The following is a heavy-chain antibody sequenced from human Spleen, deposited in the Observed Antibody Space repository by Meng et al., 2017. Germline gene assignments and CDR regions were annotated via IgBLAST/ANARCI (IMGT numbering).Heavy chain of an antibody. V-gene: IGHV7-4-1*02. Sequence: QLQLVHFVHRWKKPGDSEKVCCKAGGYNFKSYARHRVRQALGQGLEWMGWLNTNTGNQTYAQGFTGRFVFSLDTSVRTAYLEISSLKVEDNAVYFCTREVGGNYPGDYWGQGTLVTVSS. CDR1: GYNFKSYA. J-gene: IGHJ4*02. D-gene: IGHD1-26*01. CDR2: LNTNTGNQ. CDR3: TREVGGNYPGDY.